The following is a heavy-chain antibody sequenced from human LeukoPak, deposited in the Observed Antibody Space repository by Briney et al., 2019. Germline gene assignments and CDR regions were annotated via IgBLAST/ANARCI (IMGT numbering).Heavy chain of an antibody. V-gene: IGHV4-59*01. CDR1: GGSISSCY. D-gene: IGHD4-23*01. CDR2: IYYSGST. CDR3: ARTGGTVARRSYFQH. J-gene: IGHJ1*01. Sequence: SETLSLTCTVSGGSISSCYWSWIRQPPGKGLEWIGYIYYSGSTNYNPSLKSRVTISVDTSKNQFSLKLSSVTAADTAVYYCARTGGTVARRSYFQHWGQGTLVTVSS.